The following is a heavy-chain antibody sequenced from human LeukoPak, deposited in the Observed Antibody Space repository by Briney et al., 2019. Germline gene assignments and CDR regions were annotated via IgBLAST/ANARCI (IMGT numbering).Heavy chain of an antibody. D-gene: IGHD6-13*01. J-gene: IGHJ5*02. Sequence: SETLSLTCAVYGGSFSGYYWSWIRQPPGKGLEWIGEINHSGSTNYNPSLKSRVTISVDTSKNQFSLKLSSVTAADTAVYYCXXXXAGITRWFDPWGQGTLVTVSS. V-gene: IGHV4-34*03. CDR2: INHSGST. CDR1: GGSFSGYY. CDR3: XXXXAGITRWFDP.